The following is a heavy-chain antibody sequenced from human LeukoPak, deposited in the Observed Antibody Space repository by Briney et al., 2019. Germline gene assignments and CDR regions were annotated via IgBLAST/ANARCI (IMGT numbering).Heavy chain of an antibody. J-gene: IGHJ5*02. Sequence: SQTLSLTCTVSGGSISSGGCYWSWIRQHAGKGLEWIGYIYYSGSTYYNPPLKSRVTISVDTSKNQFSLKLSSVTAADTAVYYCPRPMGGAGIVVVPANWFDPWGQGTLVTVSS. CDR2: IYYSGST. D-gene: IGHD2-2*01. CDR1: GGSISSGGCY. CDR3: PRPMGGAGIVVVPANWFDP. V-gene: IGHV4-31*03.